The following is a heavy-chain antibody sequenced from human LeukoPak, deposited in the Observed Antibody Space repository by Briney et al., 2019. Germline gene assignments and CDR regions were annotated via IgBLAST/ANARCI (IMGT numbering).Heavy chain of an antibody. CDR3: ARDHPIAVAGNDAFDI. CDR2: ISAYNGNT. Sequence: ASVKVSCKASGYTFTSYGISWVRQAPGQGLEWMGWISAYNGNTNYAQKLQGRVTMTTDTSTSTAYMELRSLRSDDTAVYYCARDHPIAVAGNDAFDIWGQGTMVTVSS. J-gene: IGHJ3*02. V-gene: IGHV1-18*01. CDR1: GYTFTSYG. D-gene: IGHD6-19*01.